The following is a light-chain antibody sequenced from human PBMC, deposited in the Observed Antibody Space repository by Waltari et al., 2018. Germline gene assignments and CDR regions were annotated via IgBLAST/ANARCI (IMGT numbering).Light chain of an antibody. Sequence: SYVLTQPPSVSVAPGQTARITCGGNNIGNKSVHWYQQKPGQAPVVVVHDASDRPSGVPARFSGANSGNTATLTIGRVEAGDEADYYCQVCDSSSDHPGVFGGGTKLTVL. J-gene: IGLJ3*02. CDR2: DAS. CDR1: NIGNKS. CDR3: QVCDSSSDHPGV. V-gene: IGLV3-21*02.